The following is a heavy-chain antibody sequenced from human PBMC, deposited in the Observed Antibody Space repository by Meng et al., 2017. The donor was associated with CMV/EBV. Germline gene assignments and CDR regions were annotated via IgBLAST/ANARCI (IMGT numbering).Heavy chain of an antibody. J-gene: IGHJ4*02. V-gene: IGHV4-4*02. CDR2: IYHSGST. D-gene: IGHD3-22*01. CDR1: GGSISSSNW. CDR3: ARTYYYDSSGPKGFDY. Sequence: SETLSLTCAVSGGSISSSNWWSWVRQPPGKGLEWIGEIYHSGSTNYNPSPKSRVTISVDKSKNQFSLKLSSVTAADTAVYYCARTYYYDSSGPKGFDYWGQGTLVTVSS.